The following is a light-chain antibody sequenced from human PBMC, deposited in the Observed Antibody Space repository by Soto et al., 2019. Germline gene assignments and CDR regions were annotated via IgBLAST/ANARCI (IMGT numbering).Light chain of an antibody. J-gene: IGLJ2*01. CDR3: SSYAGNNNVL. Sequence: QAVVTQPPSASGSPGQSVTISCTGTSSDVGTYNFVSWYQQQPGKAPKLMIYDVSKRPSGVPDRFSGSKSGNTASLTVSGLQAEDEADYYCSSYAGNNNVLFGGGTKVTVL. CDR2: DVS. V-gene: IGLV2-8*01. CDR1: SSDVGTYNF.